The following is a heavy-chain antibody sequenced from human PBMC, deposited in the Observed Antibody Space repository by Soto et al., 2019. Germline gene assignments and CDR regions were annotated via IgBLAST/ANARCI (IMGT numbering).Heavy chain of an antibody. D-gene: IGHD6-19*01. J-gene: IGHJ4*02. CDR1: GGSISSGGYS. CDR2: IYHSGST. Sequence: QLQLQESGSGLVKPSQTLSLTCAVSGGSISSGGYSWSWIRQPPGKGLESIGYIYHSGSTYYNPSLKSRVTITVDRSKHQVSLKRGSVTAADTAVYSCARAGGLGAVAVDYWGQGTLVTVSS. V-gene: IGHV4-30-2*01. CDR3: ARAGGLGAVAVDY.